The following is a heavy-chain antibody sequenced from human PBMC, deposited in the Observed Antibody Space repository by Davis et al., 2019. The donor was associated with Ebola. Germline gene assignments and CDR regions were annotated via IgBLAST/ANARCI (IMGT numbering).Heavy chain of an antibody. V-gene: IGHV1-18*01. CDR2: ISASNGFK. Sequence: ASVKVSCKASGYTFTSYGFSWVRQAPGQGFEWMGWISASNGFKRYAQRFQDRVTMTTDTSTSTAYMELRSLRSDDTAVYYCARGDYDILIGYWYFDLWGRGTLVTVSS. J-gene: IGHJ2*01. CDR1: GYTFTSYG. D-gene: IGHD3-9*01. CDR3: ARGDYDILIGYWYFDL.